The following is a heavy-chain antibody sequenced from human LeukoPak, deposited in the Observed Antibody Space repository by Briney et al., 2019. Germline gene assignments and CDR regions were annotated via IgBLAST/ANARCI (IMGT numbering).Heavy chain of an antibody. Sequence: PGGSLRLSCAASGFTFSSYEMNWVRQAPGKGLEWVSYISSSGSTIYYADSVKGRFTISRDNAKNSLYLQMNSLRAEDTAVYYCARAPSVRGVWFSYYYYMDVWGKGTTVTISS. J-gene: IGHJ6*03. CDR1: GFTFSSYE. CDR3: ARAPSVRGVWFSYYYYMDV. D-gene: IGHD3-10*01. V-gene: IGHV3-48*03. CDR2: ISSSGSTI.